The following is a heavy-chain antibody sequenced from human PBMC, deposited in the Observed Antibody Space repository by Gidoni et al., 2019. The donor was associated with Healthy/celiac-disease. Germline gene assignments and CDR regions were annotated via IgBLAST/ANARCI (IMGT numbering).Heavy chain of an antibody. D-gene: IGHD6-6*01. V-gene: IGHV3-23*01. J-gene: IGHJ6*02. CDR1: AFAFSRYA. CDR2: ISGSGGST. Sequence: VQLLESGGGLVQPGGSLRLSCAASAFAFSRYAMSWVRQAPGKGLEWVSAISGSGGSTYYADSVKGRFTISRDNSKNTLYLQMNSLRAEDTAVYYCAKGADYSSSYHYGMDVWGQGTTVTVSS. CDR3: AKGADYSSSYHYGMDV.